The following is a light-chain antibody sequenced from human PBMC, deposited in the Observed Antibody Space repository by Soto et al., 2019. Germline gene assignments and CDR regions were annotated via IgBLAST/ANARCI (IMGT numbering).Light chain of an antibody. CDR1: SSDVGGYNY. CDR3: SSYTGSSVI. Sequence: QSALTQPASVSGSPGQSITISCTGTSSDVGGYNYVVWYQQHPGKAPKLMIYDVRNRPSGVSNRFSGSRSGNTASLTISGLQAEDEADYYCSSYTGSSVIFGGGTKVTVL. V-gene: IGLV2-14*01. CDR2: DVR. J-gene: IGLJ2*01.